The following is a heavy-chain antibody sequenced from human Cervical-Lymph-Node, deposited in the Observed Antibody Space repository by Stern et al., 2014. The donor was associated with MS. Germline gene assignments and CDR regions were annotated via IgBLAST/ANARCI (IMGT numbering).Heavy chain of an antibody. CDR3: ARHRIVGATSYYYGMDV. CDR2: IYPGDSDT. Sequence: EVQLVQSGAEVKKPGESLKISCKGSGYSFTSYWIGWVRQMPGKGLGRMGVIYPGDSDTRYSPSFQGQVTISADKSISTAYLQWSSLKASDTAMYYCARHRIVGATSYYYGMDVWGQGTTVTVSS. V-gene: IGHV5-51*01. CDR1: GYSFTSYW. D-gene: IGHD1-26*01. J-gene: IGHJ6*02.